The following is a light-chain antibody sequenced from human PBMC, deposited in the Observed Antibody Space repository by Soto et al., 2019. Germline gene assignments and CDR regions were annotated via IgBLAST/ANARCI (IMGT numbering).Light chain of an antibody. CDR2: AAS. CDR1: QGIRND. J-gene: IGKJ2*01. V-gene: IGKV1-6*01. CDR3: LQDHNYPRT. Sequence: AIQMTQSPSSLSASVGDRVTITCRASQGIRNDLGWYQQKPGKAPKLLMYAASSRPSGVPPRFSGSGSGTDFTLTISSLQPEDFATYYCLQDHNYPRTFGQGTKLEIK.